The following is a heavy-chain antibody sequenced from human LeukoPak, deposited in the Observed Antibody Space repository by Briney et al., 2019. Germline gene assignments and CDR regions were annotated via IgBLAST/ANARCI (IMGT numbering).Heavy chain of an antibody. CDR3: TKWSGFGDD. CDR2: ISGSGDST. Sequence: GGSLRLSCAASGFTFSSNSMTWVRQTPGQGLEWVSGISGSGDSTFYADSVKGRFTISRDNSRNTLYLQMSSLRPEDTAVYYCTKWSGFGDDWGQGTLVTVSS. D-gene: IGHD3-10*01. CDR1: GFTFSSNS. V-gene: IGHV3-23*01. J-gene: IGHJ4*02.